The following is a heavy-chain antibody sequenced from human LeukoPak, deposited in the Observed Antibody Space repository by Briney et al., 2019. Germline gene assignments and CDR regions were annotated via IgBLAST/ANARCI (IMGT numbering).Heavy chain of an antibody. CDR3: AKDRYSGYERLPTYFDY. J-gene: IGHJ4*02. Sequence: PGGSLRLSCAASGFTFSSYAMSWVRQAPGKGLEWVSAISGSGGSTYYADSVKGRFTISRDNSKNTLYLQMNSLRAEDTAVYYCAKDRYSGYERLPTYFDYWGQGTLVTVSS. V-gene: IGHV3-23*01. CDR2: ISGSGGST. CDR1: GFTFSSYA. D-gene: IGHD5-12*01.